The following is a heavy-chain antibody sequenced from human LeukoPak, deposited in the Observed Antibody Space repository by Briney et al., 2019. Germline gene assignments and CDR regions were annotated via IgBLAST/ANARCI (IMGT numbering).Heavy chain of an antibody. J-gene: IGHJ4*02. CDR1: GYSFAGYG. CDR2: ISTYSGNT. CDR3: ARVGAAPGHFDY. D-gene: IGHD6-13*01. V-gene: IGHV1-18*01. Sequence: ASVKVSCKASGYSFAGYGISLVRQAPGQGLEWIGWISTYSGNTNYAHNLQGRITVTTETSTSTAYMELRSLRSDDTAVYYCARVGAAPGHFDYWGQGTQLTVSS.